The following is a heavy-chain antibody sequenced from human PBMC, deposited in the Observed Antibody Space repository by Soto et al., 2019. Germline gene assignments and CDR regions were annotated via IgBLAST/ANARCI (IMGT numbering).Heavy chain of an antibody. V-gene: IGHV3-23*01. CDR1: GGTFSSYA. CDR3: AKRQVPDTVDY. CDR2: ISGSGGST. D-gene: IGHD2-2*02. Sequence: GGSLRLSSAASGGTFSSYAMSWVRQAPGKGLEWVSAISGSGGSTYYADSVKGRFTISRDNSKNTLYLQMDSLRAEDTAVYYCAKRQVPDTVDYWGQGTLVTVSS. J-gene: IGHJ4*02.